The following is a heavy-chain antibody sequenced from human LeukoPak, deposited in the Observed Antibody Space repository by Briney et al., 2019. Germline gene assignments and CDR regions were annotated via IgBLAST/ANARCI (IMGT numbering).Heavy chain of an antibody. J-gene: IGHJ5*02. Sequence: GASVKVSCKSSGYTFTGYYMHWVRQAPGQGLEWMGWINPNSGGTNYAQKFQGRVTMTRDTSISTAYMELSRLRSDDTAVYYCARVGGSWSRKNWFDPWGQRTLVTVSS. D-gene: IGHD6-13*01. CDR2: INPNSGGT. V-gene: IGHV1-2*02. CDR3: ARVGGSWSRKNWFDP. CDR1: GYTFTGYY.